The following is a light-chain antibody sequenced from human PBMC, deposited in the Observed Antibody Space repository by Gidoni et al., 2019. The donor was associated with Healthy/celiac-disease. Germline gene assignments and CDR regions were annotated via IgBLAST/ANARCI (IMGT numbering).Light chain of an antibody. J-gene: IGKJ3*01. CDR3: QQRSNWPLT. Sequence: ELVLPQSTATLSLSPGDRATLSGRASQSVSSYLAWYQQKPCQAPRLLIYDASKRATGIPARFSGSGSGTDFTLTISSLEPEDFAVYYCQQRSNWPLTFGPGTKVDIK. CDR1: QSVSSY. CDR2: DAS. V-gene: IGKV3-11*01.